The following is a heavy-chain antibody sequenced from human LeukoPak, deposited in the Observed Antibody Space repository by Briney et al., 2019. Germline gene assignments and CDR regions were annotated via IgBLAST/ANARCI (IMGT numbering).Heavy chain of an antibody. J-gene: IGHJ4*02. D-gene: IGHD1-26*01. CDR2: ISSSSSTI. Sequence: GGSLRLSCTASGFTFSSYAMSWVRQAPGKGLEWVSFISSSSSTIYYADSVKGRFTISRDNAKNSLYLQMNSLRAEDTAVYYCARDRGGSYSAIDYWGQGTLVTVSS. V-gene: IGHV3-48*04. CDR1: GFTFSSYA. CDR3: ARDRGGSYSAIDY.